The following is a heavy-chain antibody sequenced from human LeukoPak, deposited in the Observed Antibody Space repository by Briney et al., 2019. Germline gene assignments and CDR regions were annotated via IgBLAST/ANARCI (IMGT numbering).Heavy chain of an antibody. CDR1: GFTFSSYG. D-gene: IGHD3-10*01. Sequence: RGSLRLSCAASGFTFSSYGIHWVRQAPGKGLEWVAFMRSDGSSNYYADSVKGRFTISRDNSESTLYLQMDSLRAEDTAVYFCARDQAGTWGLDYWGQGTLVTVSS. CDR3: ARDQAGTWGLDY. V-gene: IGHV3-30*02. J-gene: IGHJ4*02. CDR2: MRSDGSSN.